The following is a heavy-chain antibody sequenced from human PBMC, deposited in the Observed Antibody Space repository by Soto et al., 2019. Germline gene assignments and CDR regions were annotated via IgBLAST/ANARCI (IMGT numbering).Heavy chain of an antibody. CDR2: ISGSGGST. CDR1: GFTFSSYA. Sequence: EVQLLESGGGLVQPGGSLRLSCAASGFTFSSYAMSWVRQAPGKGLEWVSAISGSGGSTYYADSVKGRFTSSRDNSKNTLYLQMNSLRAEDTAVYYCAKFWVAGTDYFDYWGQGTLVTVSS. J-gene: IGHJ4*02. V-gene: IGHV3-23*01. CDR3: AKFWVAGTDYFDY. D-gene: IGHD6-19*01.